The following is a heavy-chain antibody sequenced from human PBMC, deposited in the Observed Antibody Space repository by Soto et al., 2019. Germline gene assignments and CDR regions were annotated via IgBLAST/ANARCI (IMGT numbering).Heavy chain of an antibody. CDR2: MNPNSGNT. D-gene: IGHD1-1*01. V-gene: IGHV1-8*01. J-gene: IGHJ6*02. Sequence: QVQLMQSGADVEKPGASVRVSCKASGYTFTSYDINWVRQATGQGLEWKGWMNPNSGNTGYAQKFQGRVTMTRNTSISTAYMELSSLRSEDTAVYYCAIERTGTTSMDVWGQGTTVTVSS. CDR3: AIERTGTTSMDV. CDR1: GYTFTSYD.